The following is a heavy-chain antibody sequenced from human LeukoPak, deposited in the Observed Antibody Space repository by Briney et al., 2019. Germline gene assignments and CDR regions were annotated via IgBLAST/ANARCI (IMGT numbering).Heavy chain of an antibody. CDR1: GFTFSNFW. J-gene: IGHJ6*03. CDR3: ARDGRGLSYYYMDV. V-gene: IGHV3-7*01. D-gene: IGHD1-14*01. Sequence: PGGSLRLSCEASGFTFSNFWMTWVRQAPGKGLEWVANIKQDGSETYYVDSVKGRFTISRDNAKNSLYLQMNSLSAEDTAVYYCARDGRGLSYYYMDVWGKGTTVTISS. CDR2: IKQDGSET.